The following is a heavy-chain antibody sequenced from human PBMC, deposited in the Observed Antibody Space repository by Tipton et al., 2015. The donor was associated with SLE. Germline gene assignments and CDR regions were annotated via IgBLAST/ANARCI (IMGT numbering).Heavy chain of an antibody. J-gene: IGHJ3*02. Sequence: TLSLTCTVSGGSIRSNYWSWIRQPAGKGLEWIGRIFRNGNTNYNPSLKSRVIMSVDTSKNQFCLKLGSVTAADTALYYCARENGWEILRGNAFDIWGQGTMVTVSS. CDR2: IFRNGNT. CDR3: ARENGWEILRGNAFDI. V-gene: IGHV4-4*07. D-gene: IGHD1-26*01. CDR1: GGSIRSNY.